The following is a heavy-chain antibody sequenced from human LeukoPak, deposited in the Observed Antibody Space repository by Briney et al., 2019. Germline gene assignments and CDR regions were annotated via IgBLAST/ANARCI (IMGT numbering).Heavy chain of an antibody. V-gene: IGHV1-69*04. CDR2: IIPILGIA. CDR1: GYNFNNYY. Sequence: GASVKVSCKASGYNFNNYYMHWARQAPGQGLEWMGRIIPILGIANYAQKFQGRVTITADKSTSTAYMELSSLRSEDTAVYYCARGPNVHPYYYMDVWGKGTTVTVSS. CDR3: ARGPNVHPYYYMDV. J-gene: IGHJ6*03.